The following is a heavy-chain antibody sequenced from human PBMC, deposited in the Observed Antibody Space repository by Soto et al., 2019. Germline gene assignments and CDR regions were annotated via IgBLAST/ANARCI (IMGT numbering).Heavy chain of an antibody. Sequence: GGSLRLSCAASGFSFSDYGMHWVRQAPGKGLEWVAVMWYHGRDLFYTDSVKGRFTISRDNSKNTLFLQMNSLRADDTAVYYFARDQGGHSENCGVARWGQGPRLTVST. D-gene: IGHD4-17*01. CDR1: GFSFSDYG. CDR2: MWYHGRDL. V-gene: IGHV3-33*01. CDR3: ARDQGGHSENCGVAR. J-gene: IGHJ1*01.